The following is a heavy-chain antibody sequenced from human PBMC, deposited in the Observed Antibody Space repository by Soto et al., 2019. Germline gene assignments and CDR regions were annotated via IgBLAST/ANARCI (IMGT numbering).Heavy chain of an antibody. V-gene: IGHV1-69*04. J-gene: IGHJ5*02. CDR2: IIPILGIA. CDR1: GGTFSSYT. D-gene: IGHD6-13*01. Sequence: SVKVSCKASGGTFSSYTISWVRQAPGQGLEWMGRIIPILGIANYAQKFQGRVTITADKSTSTAYMELSSLRSEDTAVYYCARDKKGIAAPQEQLDRVPQGNWFDPWGQGTLVTVSS. CDR3: ARDKKGIAAPQEQLDRVPQGNWFDP.